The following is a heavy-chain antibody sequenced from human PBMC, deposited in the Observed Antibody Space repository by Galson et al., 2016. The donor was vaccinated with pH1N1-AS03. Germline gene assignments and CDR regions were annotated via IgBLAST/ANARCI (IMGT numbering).Heavy chain of an antibody. CDR2: IYSGGTT. V-gene: IGHV3-53*01. CDR3: VKLKGWYGEGYFQH. CDR1: GFTVSSHY. Sequence: SLRLSCAASGFTVSSHYMSWVRQAPGKGLEWVSVIYSGGTTFYADSVKGRFPISRDSSKTTLYLQMPSLGVEDTAVYYCVKLKGWYGEGYFQHWGQGTLVTGSS. D-gene: IGHD3-10*01. J-gene: IGHJ1*01.